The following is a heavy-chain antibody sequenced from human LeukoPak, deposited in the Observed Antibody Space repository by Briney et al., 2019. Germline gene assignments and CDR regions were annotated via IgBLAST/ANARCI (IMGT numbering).Heavy chain of an antibody. Sequence: GGPLRFSGAASGFSVSSTYMIWVPQAPGKGWEGVSLIYTSGSTFYADSVMGRFTISRDNSKNTLFLQMNSLRAEDSAVYYCTRDRAGTQSWVEFDLWGQGTLVTVPS. V-gene: IGHV3-66*03. J-gene: IGHJ5*02. CDR2: IYTSGST. CDR3: TRDRAGTQSWVEFDL. D-gene: IGHD3-10*01. CDR1: GFSVSSTY.